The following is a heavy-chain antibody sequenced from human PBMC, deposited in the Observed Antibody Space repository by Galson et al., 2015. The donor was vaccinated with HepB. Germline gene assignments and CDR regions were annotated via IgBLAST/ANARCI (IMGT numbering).Heavy chain of an antibody. J-gene: IGHJ4*02. V-gene: IGHV3-66*02. CDR2: IYSGGDT. D-gene: IGHD2-21*01. Sequence: SLRLSCAASGFTVSSNYMSWVRQAPGKGLEWVSVIYSGGDTYYEDSVKGRFTISRDNSKNTLDLQMNSLRPEDTAVYYCAREDSMVSGLSVVSYWGQGTLVTVSS. CDR3: AREDSMVSGLSVVSY. CDR1: GFTVSSNY.